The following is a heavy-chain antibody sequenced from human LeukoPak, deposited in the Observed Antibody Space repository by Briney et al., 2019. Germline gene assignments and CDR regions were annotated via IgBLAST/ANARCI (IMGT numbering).Heavy chain of an antibody. J-gene: IGHJ6*02. CDR1: GFTFSRHW. V-gene: IGHV3-7*01. CDR2: IKQDGSDK. Sequence: GGSLRLSCAASGFTFSRHWMNWVRQAPGKGLEWVANIKQDGSDKYYVDSAKGRFTISRDNAKNSLFLQMNSLRAEDTAVYYCARSGPPCGLDVWGQGTTVTVSS. CDR3: ARSGPPCGLDV.